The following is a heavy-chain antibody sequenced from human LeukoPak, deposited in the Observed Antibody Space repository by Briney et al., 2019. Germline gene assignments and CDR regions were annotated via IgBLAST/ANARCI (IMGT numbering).Heavy chain of an antibody. J-gene: IGHJ4*02. Sequence: SVKVSCKASGGTFSSYAFSWVRQAPGQGLEWMGGIIPLLGTANYAQRFQGRVTITADESTSTAYMELSSLTSQDTAVYYCARSHRGYSGSHNWGQGTLVTVSS. D-gene: IGHD1-26*01. V-gene: IGHV1-69*13. CDR3: ARSHRGYSGSHN. CDR2: IIPLLGTA. CDR1: GGTFSSYA.